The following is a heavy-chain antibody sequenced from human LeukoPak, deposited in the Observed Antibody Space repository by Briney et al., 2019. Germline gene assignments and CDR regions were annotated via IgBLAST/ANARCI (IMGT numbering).Heavy chain of an antibody. CDR2: IYYSGIT. Sequence: SETLSLTCSVSGGISGGSISSSSYYWGWIRQPPGKGLEWIGSIYYSGITYYNPSLKSRVTISVDTSKNQFSLRLSSVTAADTAVYYCARCRREWLRFPTDYWGQGTLVTVSS. V-gene: IGHV4-39*07. D-gene: IGHD5-12*01. CDR3: ARCRREWLRFPTDY. J-gene: IGHJ4*02. CDR1: GGSISSSSYY.